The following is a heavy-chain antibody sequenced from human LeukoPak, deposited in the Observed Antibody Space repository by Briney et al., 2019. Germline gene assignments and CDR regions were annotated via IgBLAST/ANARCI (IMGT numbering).Heavy chain of an antibody. Sequence: PSETLSLTCTVSGDSIRSDYYWAWIRPPPGKGLEWIGEINHSGSTNYNPSLKSRVTISVDTSKNHFSLKLSSVTAADTAVYYCARTGRVLLWFGGRGNNWFDPWGQGTLVTVSS. CDR2: INHSGST. J-gene: IGHJ5*02. CDR3: ARTGRVLLWFGGRGNNWFDP. V-gene: IGHV4-38-2*02. D-gene: IGHD3-10*01. CDR1: GDSIRSDYY.